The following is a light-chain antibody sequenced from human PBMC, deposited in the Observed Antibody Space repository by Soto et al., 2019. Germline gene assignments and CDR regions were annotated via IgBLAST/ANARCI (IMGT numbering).Light chain of an antibody. J-gene: IGLJ1*01. CDR3: GSWDSSLSAYV. CDR1: SSNIGGNS. CDR2: DDN. Sequence: QSVLAQPASVSGYPGQKVTISCSGSSSNIGGNSVSWYQQLPGTAPKLLIYDDNKRPSGIPDRFSGSKSGTSATLGITGFQTGDEADYYCGSWDSSLSAYVFGTGTKVTVL. V-gene: IGLV1-51*01.